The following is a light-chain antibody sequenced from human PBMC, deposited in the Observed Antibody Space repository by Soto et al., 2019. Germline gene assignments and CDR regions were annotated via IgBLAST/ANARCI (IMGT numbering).Light chain of an antibody. CDR1: SSDVGGYNY. CDR3: SSYTSSSTLVV. Sequence: QSALTQPASVSGSPGQSITISCTGTSSDVGGYNYVSWYQQHPGKAPNLMIYDVSNRPSGVSNRFSGSKSGNTASLTISGLQAEDEAGYYCSSYTSSSTLVVFGGGTQLTVL. J-gene: IGLJ2*01. CDR2: DVS. V-gene: IGLV2-14*01.